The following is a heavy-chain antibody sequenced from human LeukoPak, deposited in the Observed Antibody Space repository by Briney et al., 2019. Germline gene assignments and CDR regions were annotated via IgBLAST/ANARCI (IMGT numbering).Heavy chain of an antibody. Sequence: SETLSLTCTVSGASFSSYYWSWLRQPPGKGLEWIAYIFYNGNTKYNPSLKSRVTISVDTSKTQFSLKVTSVTAADTAVYYCARGPYYYYMDVWGKGTTVTVSS. CDR2: IFYNGNT. V-gene: IGHV4-59*01. CDR1: GASFSSYY. J-gene: IGHJ6*03. CDR3: ARGPYYYYMDV.